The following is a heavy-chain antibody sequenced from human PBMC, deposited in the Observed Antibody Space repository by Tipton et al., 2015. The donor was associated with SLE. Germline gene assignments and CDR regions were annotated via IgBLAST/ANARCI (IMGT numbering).Heavy chain of an antibody. V-gene: IGHV4-34*01. CDR2: INHSGST. CDR1: GGSFSGYY. J-gene: IGHJ1*01. Sequence: TLSLTCAVYGGSFSGYYWSWIRQPPGKGLEWIGEINHSGSTNYNPSLKSRVTISVDTSRNQFSLKLSSVTAADTAVYYCARRLDYGDYGEYFQHWGQGTLVTVSS. D-gene: IGHD4-17*01. CDR3: ARRLDYGDYGEYFQH.